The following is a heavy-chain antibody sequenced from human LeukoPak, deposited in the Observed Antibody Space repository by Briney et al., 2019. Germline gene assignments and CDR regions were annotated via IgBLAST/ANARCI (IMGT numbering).Heavy chain of an antibody. Sequence: GGSLRLSCAASGFSFHSYAMTWVRQTPGGGLEGVAGISGSSFSTHYADSVKGRFTISRDNSKNTLFLQLNSLRAEDTAIYYCAKVIDYGALDACDIWGQGTMVTVSS. D-gene: IGHD4-17*01. CDR3: AKVIDYGALDACDI. J-gene: IGHJ3*02. CDR1: GFSFHSYA. V-gene: IGHV3-23*01. CDR2: ISGSSFST.